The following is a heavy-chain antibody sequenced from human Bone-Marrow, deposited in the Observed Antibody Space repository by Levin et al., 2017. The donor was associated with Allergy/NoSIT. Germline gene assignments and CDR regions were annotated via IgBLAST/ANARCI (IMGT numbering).Heavy chain of an antibody. J-gene: IGHJ4*02. D-gene: IGHD6-6*01. V-gene: IGHV3-21*01. CDR3: ARFKYSSSPTFDY. Sequence: PGGSLRLSCAASGFTFSSYSMNWVRQAPGKGLEWVSSISSSSSYIYYADSVKGRFTISRDNAKNSLYLQMNSLRAEDTAVYYCARFKYSSSPTFDYWGQGTLVTVSS. CDR1: GFTFSSYS. CDR2: ISSSSSYI.